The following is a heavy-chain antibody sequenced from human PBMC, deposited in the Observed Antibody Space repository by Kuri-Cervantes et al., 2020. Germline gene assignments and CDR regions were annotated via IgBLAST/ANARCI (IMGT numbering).Heavy chain of an antibody. Sequence: GGSLRLSCAASGFTFNDYWMSWVRQAPGKGLEWVATIKPDGSDKKYLDSVKGRFTISRDNSKNTLYLQMNSLRAEDTAVYFCAKETDSGSYHDYWGQGTLVTVSS. CDR1: GFTFNDYW. CDR3: AKETDSGSYHDY. CDR2: IKPDGSDK. V-gene: IGHV3-7*01. J-gene: IGHJ4*02. D-gene: IGHD1-26*01.